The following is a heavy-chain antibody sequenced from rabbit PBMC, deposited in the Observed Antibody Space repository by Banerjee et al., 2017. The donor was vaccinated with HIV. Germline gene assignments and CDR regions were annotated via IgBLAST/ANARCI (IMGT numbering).Heavy chain of an antibody. D-gene: IGHD1-1*01. CDR1: GFDFSSNA. Sequence: QSLEESGGGLVKPEGSLTLTCTASGFDFSSNAMCWFRQAPGKGPEWTACIGAGSSGSTWYASWAKGRFTISKTSSTTVTLQMTSLTAADTATYFCASGSGAYNLNLWGPGTLVTVS. V-gene: IGHV1S40*01. CDR2: IGAGSSGST. J-gene: IGHJ4*01. CDR3: ASGSGAYNLNL.